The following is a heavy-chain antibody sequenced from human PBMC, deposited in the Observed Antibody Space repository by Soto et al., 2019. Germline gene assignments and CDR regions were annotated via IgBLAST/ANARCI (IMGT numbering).Heavy chain of an antibody. Sequence: ASVKVSCKASGYTFTSYYMHWVRQAPGQGLEWMGIVNPSGGSTSYAQKFQGRVTMTRDTSTSTVYMELSSLRSEDTAVYYCARDGPEYQLIGYYYYHYRMAVWGQGTTVTVS. CDR3: ARDGPEYQLIGYYYYHYRMAV. V-gene: IGHV1-46*01. CDR2: VNPSGGST. J-gene: IGHJ6*02. CDR1: GYTFTSYY. D-gene: IGHD2-2*01.